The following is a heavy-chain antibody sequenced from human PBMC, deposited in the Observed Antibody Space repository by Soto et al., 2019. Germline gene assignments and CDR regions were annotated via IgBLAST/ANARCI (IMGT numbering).Heavy chain of an antibody. V-gene: IGHV3-74*01. CDR3: VSDNNWSYDY. D-gene: IGHD1-1*01. J-gene: IGHJ4*02. CDR2: IGPDGSNM. Sequence: PGGSLRLSCAASGFIFSSHWMHWVRQAPGKGLVWVSHIGPDGSNMRDADSVQGRFTISRDNARNTLYLQMNSLRDEDTAVYYCVSDNNWSYDYWGQGILVTVYS. CDR1: GFIFSSHW.